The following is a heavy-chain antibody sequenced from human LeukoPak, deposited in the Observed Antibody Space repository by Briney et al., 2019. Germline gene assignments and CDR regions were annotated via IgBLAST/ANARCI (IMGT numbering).Heavy chain of an antibody. D-gene: IGHD6-13*01. J-gene: IGHJ4*02. Sequence: SETLSLTCTVSGGSISSYYWSWIRQPPGKGLEWIGYIYYSGSTNYNPSLKSRVTISVDTSKNQFSLKLSSVTAADTAVYYCARHETSSSWTSSFDYWGQGTLVTVSS. CDR1: GGSISSYY. V-gene: IGHV4-59*08. CDR3: ARHETSSSWTSSFDY. CDR2: IYYSGST.